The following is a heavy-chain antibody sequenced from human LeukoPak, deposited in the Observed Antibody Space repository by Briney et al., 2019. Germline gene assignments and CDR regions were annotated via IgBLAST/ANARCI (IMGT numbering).Heavy chain of an antibody. V-gene: IGHV4-31*03. CDR1: GGSISSGGYY. CDR2: IYYSGST. J-gene: IGHJ4*02. CDR3: ARYCSGGSCYSGFDY. D-gene: IGHD2-15*01. Sequence: SETPSLTCTVSGGSISSGGYYWSWIRQHPGKGLEWIGYIYYSGSTYYNPSLKSRVTISVDTSKNQFSLKLSSVTAADTAVYYCARYCSGGSCYSGFDYWGQGTLVTVSS.